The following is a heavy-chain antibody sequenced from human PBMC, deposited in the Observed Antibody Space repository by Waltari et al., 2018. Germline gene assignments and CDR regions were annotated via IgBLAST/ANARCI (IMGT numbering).Heavy chain of an antibody. CDR2: IYYSGST. J-gene: IGHJ4*01. V-gene: IGHV4-59*01. Sequence: QVQLQESGPGLVKPSETLSLTCTVSGGSISSYSWRCIRQPPGKGLEWIGYIYYSGSTNDNPSLKSRVTISVDTSKNQFSLKLSSVTAADTAVYYCARDRDRGTGPFDYWGQEPWSPSPQ. CDR3: ARDRDRGTGPFDY. CDR1: GGSISSYS. D-gene: IGHD3-10*01.